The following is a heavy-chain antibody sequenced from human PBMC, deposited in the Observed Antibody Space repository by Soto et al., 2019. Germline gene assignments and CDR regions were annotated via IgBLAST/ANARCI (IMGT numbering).Heavy chain of an antibody. CDR3: ARGANIPEDYYFDY. V-gene: IGHV4-59*01. CDR1: GGSISSYY. Sequence: PSETLSLTCTVSGGSISSYYWSWIRQPPGKGLEWIGYIYYSGSTNYNPSLTSRVTISVDTSKNQFSLKLSSVTAADTAIYYCARGANIPEDYYFDYWGQGTLVTVSS. J-gene: IGHJ4*02. CDR2: IYYSGST.